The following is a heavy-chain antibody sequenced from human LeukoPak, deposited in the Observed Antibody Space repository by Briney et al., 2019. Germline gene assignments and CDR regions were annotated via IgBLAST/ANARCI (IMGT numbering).Heavy chain of an antibody. J-gene: IGHJ5*02. D-gene: IGHD5-12*01. CDR3: ARGLKWLRSSFGWFDP. V-gene: IGHV3-53*01. CDR2: LYNAGST. CDR1: GFTVINTY. Sequence: GGSLRLSCAASGFTVINTYMSWVRQAPGKGLEWVSVLYNAGSTYYADSVKGRFTIFRDNSKNTLYLQMYSLRAEDTAVYYCARGLKWLRSSFGWFDPWGQGTLVTVSS.